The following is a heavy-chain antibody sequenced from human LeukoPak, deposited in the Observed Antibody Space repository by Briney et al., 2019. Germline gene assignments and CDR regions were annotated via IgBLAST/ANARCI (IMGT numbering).Heavy chain of an antibody. CDR1: GYTFTSYY. D-gene: IGHD4-17*01. CDR3: ARAWEAVAGNYGVIDY. Sequence: ASVKVSCKASGYTFTSYYMHWVRQAPGQGLEWMGIINPSGGSTSYAQKFQGRATMTRDMSTNTVYMELSSLRSEDTAVYYCARAWEAVAGNYGVIDYWGQGTLVTVSS. CDR2: INPSGGST. V-gene: IGHV1-46*01. J-gene: IGHJ4*02.